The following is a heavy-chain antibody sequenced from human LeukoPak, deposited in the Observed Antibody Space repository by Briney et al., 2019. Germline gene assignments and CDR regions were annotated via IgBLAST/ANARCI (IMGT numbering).Heavy chain of an antibody. CDR1: GFTFSSYS. D-gene: IGHD3-9*01. CDR3: ARDLDYDILTGYYDY. CDR2: ISSSSSYI. Sequence: GGSLRLSCAASGFTFSSYSMNWVRQAPGKGLEWVSSISSSSSYIYYADSVKGRFTISRDNAKNSLYLQMNSLRAEDTAVYYCARDLDYDILTGYYDYWGQGTLVTVSS. J-gene: IGHJ4*02. V-gene: IGHV3-21*01.